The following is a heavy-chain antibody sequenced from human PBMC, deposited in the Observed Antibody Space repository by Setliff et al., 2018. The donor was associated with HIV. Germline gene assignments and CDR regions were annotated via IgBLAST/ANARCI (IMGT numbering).Heavy chain of an antibody. V-gene: IGHV3-7*01. J-gene: IGHJ4*02. D-gene: IGHD3-3*01. CDR3: AKELGFWSGYSGPPLAY. CDR2: IKQDGSDM. Sequence: GSLRLSCVASGLPFYNYWMTWLRRAPGRGLEWVANIKQDGSDMHYIESVKGRFTIFRDNAKNSVFLQMNSLRAEDTGVYYCAKELGFWSGYSGPPLAYWGQGTLVTVSS. CDR1: GLPFYNYW.